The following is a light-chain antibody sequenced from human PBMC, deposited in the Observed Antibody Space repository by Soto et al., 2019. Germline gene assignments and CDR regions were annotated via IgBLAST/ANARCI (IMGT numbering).Light chain of an antibody. CDR3: MQALQTPRT. CDR2: LAS. J-gene: IGKJ1*01. V-gene: IGKV2-28*01. CDR1: QSLQLIIENTL. Sequence: EIVMTQSPLSLPATPGRPASTPCKPGQSLQLIIENTLLDWNMQKPGQSPQLLIYLASRRAPGAPDRVSGSGSGTDFTLRISTVEADDAAIYYCMQALQTPRTFGQGTKLEI.